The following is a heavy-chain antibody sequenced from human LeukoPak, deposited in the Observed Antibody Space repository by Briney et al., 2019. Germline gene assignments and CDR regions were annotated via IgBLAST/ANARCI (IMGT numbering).Heavy chain of an antibody. D-gene: IGHD3-9*01. J-gene: IGHJ4*02. CDR3: ARATLYYDILTRYSYYFDY. CDR1: GYTFTSYT. CDR2: INTGNGNT. V-gene: IGHV1-3*03. Sequence: ASVTVSCKASGYTFTSYTIHWVRQAPGQRLEWMGWINTGNGNTKYSQEFQGRVTITRDTSASTAYMELSSLRSEDMAVYYCARATLYYDILTRYSYYFDYWGQGTLVTVSS.